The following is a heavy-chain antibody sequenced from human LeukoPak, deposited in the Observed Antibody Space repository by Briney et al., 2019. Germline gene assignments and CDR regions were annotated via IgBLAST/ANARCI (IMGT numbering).Heavy chain of an antibody. CDR1: GFTFGDYA. CDR3: ARQLGYCAAGTCYFDS. D-gene: IGHD2-8*02. V-gene: IGHV3-69-1*01. Sequence: GGSLRLSCTASGFTFGDYAMAWVRQAPGKGLEWISSLSSGRSPSYSDSLEGRLTMSSDNARNTLYLQMDNLRGEDTAMYYCARQLGYCAAGTCYFDSWGHGTQVTVSS. J-gene: IGHJ4*01. CDR2: LSSGRSP.